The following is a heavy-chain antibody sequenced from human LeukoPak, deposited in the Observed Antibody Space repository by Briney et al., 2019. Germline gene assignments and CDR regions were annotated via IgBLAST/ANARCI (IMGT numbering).Heavy chain of an antibody. CDR1: GGSISSYY. CDR3: ARNGIVGATPYFDY. CDR2: IYYSGST. Sequence: PSETLSLTCTVSGGSISSYYWSWIRQPPGKGLEWIGYIYYSGSTNYNPSLKSRVTRSVDTSKNQFSLKLSSVTAADTAVYYCARNGIVGATPYFDYWGQGTLVTVSS. D-gene: IGHD1-26*01. V-gene: IGHV4-59*01. J-gene: IGHJ4*02.